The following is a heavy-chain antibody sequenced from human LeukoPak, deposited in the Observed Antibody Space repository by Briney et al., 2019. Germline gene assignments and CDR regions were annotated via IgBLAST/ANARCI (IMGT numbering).Heavy chain of an antibody. Sequence: ASVKVSCKASGYTFTSYDINWVRQATGQGLEWMGWMNPTSGNTGYAQKFQGRVTMTRNTSISTAYMELSSLRSEDTAVYYCARGFAYYDFWSGYYPQYNWFDPWGQGTLVTVSS. CDR2: MNPTSGNT. D-gene: IGHD3-3*01. CDR1: GYTFTSYD. CDR3: ARGFAYYDFWSGYYPQYNWFDP. V-gene: IGHV1-8*01. J-gene: IGHJ5*02.